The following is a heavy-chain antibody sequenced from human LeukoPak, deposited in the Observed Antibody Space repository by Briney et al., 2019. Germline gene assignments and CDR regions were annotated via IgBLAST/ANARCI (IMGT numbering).Heavy chain of an antibody. V-gene: IGHV3-74*01. Sequence: GGSLRLSCAASGFTFSSYWMHWVRQVPGKGLVWVSRINSDGSTTNYADSVKGRFTISRDNAKNTLYLQINSLRAEDTAVYYCARDLISAAGTSYYYMDVWGKGTTVTVSS. J-gene: IGHJ6*03. CDR2: INSDGSTT. CDR1: GFTFSSYW. CDR3: ARDLISAAGTSYYYMDV. D-gene: IGHD6-13*01.